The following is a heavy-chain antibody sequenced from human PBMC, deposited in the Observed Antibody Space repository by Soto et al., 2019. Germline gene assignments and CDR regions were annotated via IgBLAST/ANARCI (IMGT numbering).Heavy chain of an antibody. CDR1: GFIFSDYH. J-gene: IGHJ4*02. CDR3: ARDTPKSSGYYSSFDY. D-gene: IGHD3-22*01. CDR2: ISTSGNII. V-gene: IGHV3-11*01. Sequence: GGSLRLSCAASGFIFSDYHMSWIRQAPGQGLECVSYISTSGNIIYSADSVKGRFTISRDNARKSLYLQMNRLRAEDTAVYYCARDTPKSSGYYSSFDYWGRGTLVTVSS.